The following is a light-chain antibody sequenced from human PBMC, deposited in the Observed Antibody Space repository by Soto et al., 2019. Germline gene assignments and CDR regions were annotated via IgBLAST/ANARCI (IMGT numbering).Light chain of an antibody. V-gene: IGKV3-20*01. J-gene: IGKJ2*01. CDR1: QSVRSNY. Sequence: EIALTQSPGTLSLSPGERATLSCRASQSVRSNYLAWYQQKPGQAPRLLLYGASTRATGIPDRFSGSGSGTDFTLTISRLEPEDFAVYYCQQFGGSPPFTFGLGTKLEIK. CDR3: QQFGGSPPFT. CDR2: GAS.